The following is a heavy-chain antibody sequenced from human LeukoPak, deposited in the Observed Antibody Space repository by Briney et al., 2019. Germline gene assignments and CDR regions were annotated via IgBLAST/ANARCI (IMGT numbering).Heavy chain of an antibody. D-gene: IGHD2-2*01. V-gene: IGHV3-7*03. CDR1: GFTFSSYW. CDR2: IKQDGSEK. Sequence: GGSLRLSCAASGFTFSSYWMSWVRQAPGKGLEWVANIKQDGSEKYYVDSVKGRFTISRDNAKNSLYLQMNSLRAEDTAVYYCATDAVVIPGRGPNDYWGQGTLVTVSS. CDR3: ATDAVVIPGRGPNDY. J-gene: IGHJ4*02.